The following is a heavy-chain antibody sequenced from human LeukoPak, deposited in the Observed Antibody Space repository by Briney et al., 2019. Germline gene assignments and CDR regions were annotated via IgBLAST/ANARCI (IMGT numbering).Heavy chain of an antibody. CDR3: ARDSIAAVGSDAFDM. CDR1: GGSISTNDYY. D-gene: IGHD6-13*01. V-gene: IGHV4-39*07. CDR2: IYYSGST. Sequence: SETLSLTCSVSGGSISTNDYYWDWIRQPPGMGLEYIGSIYYSGSTYYNPSLKSRVTISVDTSKNQFSLKVCSVTAADTAVYYCARDSIAAVGSDAFDMWGQGTMVTVSS. J-gene: IGHJ3*02.